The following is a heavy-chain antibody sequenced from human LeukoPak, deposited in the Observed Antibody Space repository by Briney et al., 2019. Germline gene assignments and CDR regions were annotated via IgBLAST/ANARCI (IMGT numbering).Heavy chain of an antibody. CDR2: ISSSSSYI. CDR1: GFTFSSYS. CDR3: ARGSLAAAGTGFDY. Sequence: GGSLRLSCAASGFTFSSYSMNWVRQAPGKGLEWVSSISSSSSYIYYADSVKGRSTISRDNAKNSLYLQMNSLRAEDTAVYYCARGSLAAAGTGFDYWGQGTLVTVSS. V-gene: IGHV3-21*01. J-gene: IGHJ4*02. D-gene: IGHD6-13*01.